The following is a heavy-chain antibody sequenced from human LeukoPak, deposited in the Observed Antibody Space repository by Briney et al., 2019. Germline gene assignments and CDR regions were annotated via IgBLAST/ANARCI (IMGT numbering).Heavy chain of an antibody. CDR2: ISYDGSNK. CDR1: GFTFSNFW. CDR3: AKSGGVLRGFDY. J-gene: IGHJ4*02. V-gene: IGHV3-30*18. D-gene: IGHD3-16*01. Sequence: PGGSLRLSCAASGFTFSNFWMHWVRQAPGKGLEWVAVISYDGSNKYYADSVKGRFTISRDNSKNTLYLQMNSLRAEDTAVYYCAKSGGVLRGFDYWGQGTLVTVSS.